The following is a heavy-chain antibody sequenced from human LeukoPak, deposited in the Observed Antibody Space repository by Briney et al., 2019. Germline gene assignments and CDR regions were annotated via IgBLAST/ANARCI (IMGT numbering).Heavy chain of an antibody. D-gene: IGHD2-2*01. CDR2: IIPILGIA. CDR3: ARDPGGVVPAVLGYYYGMDV. CDR1: GGTFSSYT. Sequence: SVKVSCKASGGTFSSYTISWVRQAPGQGLEWMGRIIPILGIANYAQKFQGRVTITADKSTSTAYMELSSLRSEDTAVYYCARDPGGVVPAVLGYYYGMDVWGQGTTVAVSS. V-gene: IGHV1-69*04. J-gene: IGHJ6*02.